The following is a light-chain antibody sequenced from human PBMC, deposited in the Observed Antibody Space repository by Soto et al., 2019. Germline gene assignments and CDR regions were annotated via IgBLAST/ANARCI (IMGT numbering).Light chain of an antibody. V-gene: IGLV2-14*01. Sequence: QSVLTQPASMSGSPGQSITISCTATTSDFVDYRYVSWYQQHPDKAPKLIIYGVSDRPPEVSNRFSGSKSGDMAFLTISGLQAEDEAEYNCGTWDSSLDGFVFGTGTKLTVL. CDR2: GVS. CDR1: TSDFVDYRY. J-gene: IGLJ1*01. CDR3: GTWDSSLDGFV.